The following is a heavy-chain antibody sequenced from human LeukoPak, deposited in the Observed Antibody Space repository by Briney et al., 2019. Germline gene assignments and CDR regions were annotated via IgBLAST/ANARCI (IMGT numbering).Heavy chain of an antibody. CDR1: GYTLTELS. D-gene: IGHD1-26*01. Sequence: APVKVSCKVSGYTLTELSMHWVRQAPGKGLEWMGGFDPEDGETIYAQKFQGRVTMTEDTSTDTAYMELSSLRSEDTAVYYCATWASGIDAFDIWGQGTMVTVSS. CDR3: ATWASGIDAFDI. V-gene: IGHV1-24*01. J-gene: IGHJ3*02. CDR2: FDPEDGET.